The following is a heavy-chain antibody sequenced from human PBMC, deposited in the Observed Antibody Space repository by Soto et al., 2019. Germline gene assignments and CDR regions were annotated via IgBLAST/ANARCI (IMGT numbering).Heavy chain of an antibody. CDR1: GFTFSSYS. CDR3: ARDSLYSSSWYGYNWFDP. CDR2: ISSSSSYI. V-gene: IGHV3-21*01. D-gene: IGHD6-13*01. J-gene: IGHJ5*02. Sequence: GGSLRLSCAASGFTFSSYSMNWVRQAPGKGLEWVSSISSSSSYIYYADSVKGRFTISRDNAKNSLYLQMNSLRAEDTAVYYCARDSLYSSSWYGYNWFDPWGQGTLVTVSS.